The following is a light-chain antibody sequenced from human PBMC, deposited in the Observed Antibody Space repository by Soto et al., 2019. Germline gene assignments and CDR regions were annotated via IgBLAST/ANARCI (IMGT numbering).Light chain of an antibody. CDR2: DVS. Sequence: QSALTQPASVSGSPGQSITISCTGTSSDVGGYNYVSWYQQHPGKAPKLMIYDVSNRPSGVSNRFSGSRSGNTASLTISRLQASVEADYYCSTYTSSSTLVVFGGGTKLTVL. CDR1: SSDVGGYNY. V-gene: IGLV2-14*01. J-gene: IGLJ2*01. CDR3: STYTSSSTLVV.